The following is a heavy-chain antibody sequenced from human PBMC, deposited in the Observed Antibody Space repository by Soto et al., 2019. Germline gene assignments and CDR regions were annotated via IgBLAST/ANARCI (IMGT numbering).Heavy chain of an antibody. CDR1: GFTFSSYA. CDR3: ARDRSLLGSGDFSVGSDP. CDR2: ISYDGSNK. V-gene: IGHV3-30-3*01. Sequence: QVQLVESGGGVVQPGRSLRLSCAASGFTFSSYAMHWVRQAPGKGLEWVAVISYDGSNKYYADSVKGRFTIPRNNSRNTCYRQSTRRGAEETPVYSCARDRSLLGSGDFSVGSDPWAQGTRVTVSS. J-gene: IGHJ5*02. D-gene: IGHD3-3*01.